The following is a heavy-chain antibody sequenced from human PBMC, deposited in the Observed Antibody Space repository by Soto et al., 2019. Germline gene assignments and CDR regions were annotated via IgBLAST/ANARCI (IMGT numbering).Heavy chain of an antibody. J-gene: IGHJ3*02. CDR1: GYTFTSYG. V-gene: IGHV1-18*01. D-gene: IGHD2-15*01. CDR3: ARDVYCSCGSCHFSLSLDI. CDR2: ISAYNGNT. Sequence: ASVKVSCKASGYTFTSYGISWVRQAPGQGLEWMGWISAYNGNTNYAQKLQGRVTMTTDTSTSTAYMELRSLRSDDTAVYYCARDVYCSCGSCHFSLSLDIWGQGTMVTVSS.